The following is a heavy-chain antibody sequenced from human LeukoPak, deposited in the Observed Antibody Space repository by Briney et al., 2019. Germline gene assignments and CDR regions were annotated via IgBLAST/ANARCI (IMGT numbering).Heavy chain of an antibody. V-gene: IGHV3-23*01. CDR3: AKDSGDSGGYWSWFDP. Sequence: GGSLRLSCAASGFTFTGYEMNWVRQAPGKGLEWVSAITGSGATTYYADSVRGRFTISRDNSKNTLYLQMSSLRAEDTAVYYCAKDSGDSGGYWSWFDPWGQGTLVTVSS. CDR1: GFTFTGYE. J-gene: IGHJ5*02. D-gene: IGHD3-22*01. CDR2: ITGSGATT.